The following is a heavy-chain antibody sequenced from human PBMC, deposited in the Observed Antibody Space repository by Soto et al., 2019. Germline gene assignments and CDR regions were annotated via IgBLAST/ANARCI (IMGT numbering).Heavy chain of an antibody. CDR3: ARPLAARLYVVADDAFDI. D-gene: IGHD6-6*01. Sequence: EVQLVESGGGLVQPGGSLRLSCAASGFTFSSYSMNWVRQAPGKGLEWVSYISSSSSTIYYADSVKGRFTISRDNAKNSLYLQMNSLRDEDTAVYYCARPLAARLYVVADDAFDIWGQGTMVTVSS. V-gene: IGHV3-48*02. CDR2: ISSSSSTI. CDR1: GFTFSSYS. J-gene: IGHJ3*02.